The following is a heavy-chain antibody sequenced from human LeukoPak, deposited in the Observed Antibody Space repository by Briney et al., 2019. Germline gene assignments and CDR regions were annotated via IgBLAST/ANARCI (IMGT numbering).Heavy chain of an antibody. Sequence: GASVKVSCKASGYTSTGYYMHWVRQAPGQGLEWIGRINPNSGGTNYAQKFQGRVTMTRDTSISTAYMELSRLRSDDTAVYYCASMTSSGWSSNWFDPWGQGTLVTVSS. J-gene: IGHJ5*02. D-gene: IGHD6-19*01. CDR2: INPNSGGT. CDR3: ASMTSSGWSSNWFDP. CDR1: GYTSTGYY. V-gene: IGHV1-2*06.